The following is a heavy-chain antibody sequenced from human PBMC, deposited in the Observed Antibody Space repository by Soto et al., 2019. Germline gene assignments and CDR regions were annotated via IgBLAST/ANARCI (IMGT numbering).Heavy chain of an antibody. CDR2: INQDESDK. Sequence: EVQLVDSGGGLVQPGGSLRLSCAASGFTFSRQWMTWVRQAPGKGLEWVASINQDESDKYYVDSVKGRFTISRDNAKSSLFRQMNSLRAEDTAVYFCATHALFLSGTLDYWGQGTLVIVSS. CDR1: GFTFSRQW. V-gene: IGHV3-7*02. J-gene: IGHJ4*02. D-gene: IGHD6-13*01. CDR3: ATHALFLSGTLDY.